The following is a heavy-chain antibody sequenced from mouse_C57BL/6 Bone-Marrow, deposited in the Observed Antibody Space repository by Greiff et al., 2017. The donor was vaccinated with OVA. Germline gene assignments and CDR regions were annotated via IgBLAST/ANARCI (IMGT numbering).Heavy chain of an antibody. J-gene: IGHJ3*01. CDR3: ARGDLLLPFAY. D-gene: IGHD1-1*01. CDR1: GYTFTSYS. V-gene: IGHV1-4*01. Sequence: VQLHQSGADLARPGASVKMSCKASGYTFTSYSMHWVKQRPGQGLEWIGYINPSSGYHKYNQKLQDQATLTAAQSSSTAYMQLSSLTAEDSAVYYCARGDLLLPFAYWGQGTLVTGAA. CDR2: INPSSGYH.